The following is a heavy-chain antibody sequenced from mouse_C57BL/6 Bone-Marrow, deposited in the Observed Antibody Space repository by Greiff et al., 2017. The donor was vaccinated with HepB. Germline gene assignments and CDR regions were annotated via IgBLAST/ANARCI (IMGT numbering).Heavy chain of an antibody. Sequence: QVQLQQSGPELVKPGASVKISCKASGYAFSSSWMNWVKQRPGKGLEWIGQIYPGDGDTNYNGKFKGKATLTADKSSSTAYMQLSSLTSEDSAVYFCATYEGFAYWGQGTLVTVSA. V-gene: IGHV1-80*01. CDR1: GYAFSSSW. D-gene: IGHD5-1*01. CDR3: ATYEGFAY. J-gene: IGHJ3*01. CDR2: IYPGDGDT.